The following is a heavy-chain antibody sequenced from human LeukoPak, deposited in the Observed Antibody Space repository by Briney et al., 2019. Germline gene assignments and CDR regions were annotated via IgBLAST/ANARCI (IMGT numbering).Heavy chain of an antibody. J-gene: IGHJ4*02. CDR3: ARALEYSSSCFDY. D-gene: IGHD6-6*01. CDR1: GGSISSSNW. Sequence: SETLSLTCAVSGGSISSSNWWSWVRQPPGKGLEWIGEIYHSGSTNYNPSLKSRVTISVDKSKNQFSLKLSSVTAADTAVYYYARALEYSSSCFDYWGQGTLVTVSS. CDR2: IYHSGST. V-gene: IGHV4-4*02.